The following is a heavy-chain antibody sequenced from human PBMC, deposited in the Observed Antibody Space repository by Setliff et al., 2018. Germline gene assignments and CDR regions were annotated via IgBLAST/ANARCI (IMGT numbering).Heavy chain of an antibody. J-gene: IGHJ5*02. CDR1: GFTFSSLW. Sequence: GGSLRLSCSASGFTFSSLWMAWVRPAPGKGLEGVANINQRGSDQFYVGSVKGRFTIFRDNSKNTLYLQMSSLRPDDTAMYYCARDQFRKSGGLYSWGQGTLVTVSS. CDR3: ARDQFRKSGGLYS. D-gene: IGHD2-15*01. V-gene: IGHV3-7*01. CDR2: INQRGSDQ.